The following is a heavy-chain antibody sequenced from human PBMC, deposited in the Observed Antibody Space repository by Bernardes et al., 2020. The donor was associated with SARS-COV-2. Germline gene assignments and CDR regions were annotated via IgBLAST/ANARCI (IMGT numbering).Heavy chain of an antibody. CDR2: IWYDGSNK. CDR3: AREGRFGQLYSGMDV. J-gene: IGHJ6*02. CDR1: GFTFSSYG. V-gene: IGHV3-33*01. Sequence: GGSLRLSCAASGFTFSSYGMHWVRQAPGKGLEWVAVIWYDGSNKYYADSVTGRFTISRDNSKNTLYLQMNSLRAEDTAVYYCAREGRFGQLYSGMDVWGQGTTVTVSS. D-gene: IGHD3-10*01.